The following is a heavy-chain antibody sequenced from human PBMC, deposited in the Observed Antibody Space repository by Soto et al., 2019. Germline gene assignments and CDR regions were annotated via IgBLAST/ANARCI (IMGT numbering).Heavy chain of an antibody. D-gene: IGHD3-22*01. CDR1: GFSLSAYGVR. CDR2: IHWNDDK. Sequence: GPKLVNPTQTLTLTCSFSGFSLSAYGVRVIWFRQPPGETLEWLALIHWNDDKRYSPYLKSRLTITKDTSKTQVVLTLTNLDPLDTGTYFCAHTKDSRGLLTYRGTGILVTVSS. J-gene: IGHJ4*02. CDR3: AHTKDSRGLLTY. V-gene: IGHV2-5*01.